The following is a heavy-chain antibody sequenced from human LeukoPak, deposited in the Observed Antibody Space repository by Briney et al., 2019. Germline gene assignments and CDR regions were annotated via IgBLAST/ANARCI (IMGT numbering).Heavy chain of an antibody. CDR2: ISYDGSNK. D-gene: IGHD4-17*01. Sequence: PGGSLRLSCAASGFTFSSYAIHWVRQAPGKGLEWVAIISYDGSNKYYADSVKGRFTISRDDSKNTLYLQMNSLRAEGTAVYYCAKGLKTVTTYLGYWGQGTLVTVSS. V-gene: IGHV3-30*04. CDR3: AKGLKTVTTYLGY. CDR1: GFTFSSYA. J-gene: IGHJ4*02.